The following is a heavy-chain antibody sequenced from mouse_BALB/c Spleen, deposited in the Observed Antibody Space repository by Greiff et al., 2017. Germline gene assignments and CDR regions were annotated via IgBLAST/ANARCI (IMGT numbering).Heavy chain of an antibody. CDR2: IFPGDGST. J-gene: IGHJ2*01. Sequence: VQLQQSGPELVKPGASVKMSCKASGYTFTDYVISWVKQRTGQGLEWIGWIFPGDGSTKYNEKFKGKATLTTDKSSSTAYMQLSRLTSEDSAVYFCARVGTDYWGQGTTLTVSS. CDR1: GYTFTDYV. V-gene: IGHV1-77*01. CDR3: ARVGTDY. D-gene: IGHD3-3*01.